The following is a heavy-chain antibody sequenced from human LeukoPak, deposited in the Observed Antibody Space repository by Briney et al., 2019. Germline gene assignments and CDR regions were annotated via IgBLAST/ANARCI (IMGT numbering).Heavy chain of an antibody. J-gene: IGHJ4*02. CDR2: INHSGST. V-gene: IGHV4-34*01. CDR1: GGSFSGYY. D-gene: IGHD2-15*01. CDR3: ARAPYCSGGSCYSPFDY. Sequence: SETLSLTCAVYGGSFSGYYWSWIRQPPGKGLEWIGEINHSGSTNYNPSLKSRVTISVDTSKNQFSLKLSSVTAADTAVYYCARAPYCSGGSCYSPFDYWGQGTLVTVSS.